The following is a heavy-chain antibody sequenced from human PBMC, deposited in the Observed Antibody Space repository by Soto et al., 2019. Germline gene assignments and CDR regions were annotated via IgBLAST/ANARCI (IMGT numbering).Heavy chain of an antibody. J-gene: IGHJ6*02. CDR3: ARDSSSWFVYYYGMDV. CDR2: INHSGST. CDR1: GGSFSGYY. V-gene: IGHV4-34*01. D-gene: IGHD6-13*01. Sequence: SETLSLTFAVYGGSFSGYYWSWIRQPPGKGLEWIGEINHSGSTNYNPSLKSRVTISVDTSKNQFSLKLSSVTAADTAVYYCARDSSSWFVYYYGMDVWGQGTTVTVSS.